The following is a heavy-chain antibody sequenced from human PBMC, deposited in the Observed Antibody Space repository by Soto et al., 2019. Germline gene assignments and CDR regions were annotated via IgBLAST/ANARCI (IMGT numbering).Heavy chain of an antibody. CDR2: ISGSGGST. J-gene: IGHJ3*02. V-gene: IGHV3-23*01. Sequence: GGSLRLSCAASGFTFSSYAMSWVRQAPGKGVEWVSAISGSGGSTYYADSVKGRFTISRDNSKNTLYLQMNSLRAEDTAVYYCAKILRNCGGDCYDAFDIWGQGTMVTVSS. CDR1: GFTFSSYA. CDR3: AKILRNCGGDCYDAFDI. D-gene: IGHD2-21*02.